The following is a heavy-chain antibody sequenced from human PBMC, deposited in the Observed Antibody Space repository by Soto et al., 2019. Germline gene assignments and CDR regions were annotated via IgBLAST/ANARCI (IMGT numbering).Heavy chain of an antibody. J-gene: IGHJ4*02. Sequence: QVQLQQWGAGLLKPSETLSLTCAVYGGSFSGYYWSWIRQPPGKGLEWIGEINHSGSTNYNPSLKSRVTISVDTSKTQFSLRLSSVTAADTAVYYCARGDRSAAGRSGSRLDYWGQGTLVTVSS. D-gene: IGHD6-13*01. CDR2: INHSGST. V-gene: IGHV4-34*01. CDR1: GGSFSGYY. CDR3: ARGDRSAAGRSGSRLDY.